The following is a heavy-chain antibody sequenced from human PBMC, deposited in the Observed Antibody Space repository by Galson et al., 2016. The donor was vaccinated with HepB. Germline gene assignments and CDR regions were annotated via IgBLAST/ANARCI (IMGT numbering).Heavy chain of an antibody. V-gene: IGHV3-30-3*01. CDR2: ISFDGNTK. CDR3: ARDLAQGILDY. CDR1: GFTFNTYA. J-gene: IGHJ4*02. Sequence: SLRLSCAASGFTFNTYAMHWVRQAPGKGLEWVAFISFDGNTKYYVDSVKGRFTISRDNSNNALSLQMNSLRIDDTAVYYCARDLAQGILDYWGQGTLVAVSS.